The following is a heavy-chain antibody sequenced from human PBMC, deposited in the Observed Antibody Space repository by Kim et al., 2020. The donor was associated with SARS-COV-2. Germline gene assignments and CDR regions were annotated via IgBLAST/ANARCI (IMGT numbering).Heavy chain of an antibody. D-gene: IGHD1-26*01. CDR1: GGSISSSSYY. CDR2: IYYSGST. CDR3: ARHCQDEWELPGHFDY. J-gene: IGHJ4*02. V-gene: IGHV4-39*01. Sequence: SETLSLTCTVSGGSISSSSYYWGWIRQPPGKGLEWIGSIYYSGSTYYNPSLKSRVTISVDTSKNQFSLKLSSVTAADTAVYYCARHCQDEWELPGHFDYWGQGTLVTVSS.